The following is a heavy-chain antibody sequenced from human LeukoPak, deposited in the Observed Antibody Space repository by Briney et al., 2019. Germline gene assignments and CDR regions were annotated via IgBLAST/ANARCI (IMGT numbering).Heavy chain of an antibody. Sequence: PGRSLRLSCAASGFTFSDYYMSRIRQAPGKGLEWVSVIYSGGSTYYADSVKGRFTISRDNSKNTLYLQMNSLRAEDTAVYYCARDMATISGWFDPWGQGTLVTVSS. J-gene: IGHJ5*02. V-gene: IGHV3-66*01. D-gene: IGHD5-12*01. CDR2: IYSGGST. CDR1: GFTFSDYY. CDR3: ARDMATISGWFDP.